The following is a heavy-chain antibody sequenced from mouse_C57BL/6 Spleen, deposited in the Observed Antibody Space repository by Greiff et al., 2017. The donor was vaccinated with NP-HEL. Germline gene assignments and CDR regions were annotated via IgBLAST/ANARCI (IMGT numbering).Heavy chain of an antibody. V-gene: IGHV5-9-1*02. J-gene: IGHJ1*03. CDR1: GFTFSSYA. CDR3: TRVGSSYWYFDV. Sequence: EVQLVESGEGLVKPGGSLKLSCAASGFTFSSYAMSWVRQTPEQRLEWVAYISSGGDYIYYADTVKGRFTISRDNARNTLYLQMSSLKSEDTAMYYCTRVGSSYWYFDVWGTGTTVTVSS. CDR2: ISSGGDYI. D-gene: IGHD1-1*01.